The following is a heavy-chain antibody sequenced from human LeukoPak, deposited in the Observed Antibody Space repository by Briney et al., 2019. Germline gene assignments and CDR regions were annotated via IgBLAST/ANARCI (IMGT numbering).Heavy chain of an antibody. CDR3: AKANDYYDSSGSYRAPFDY. CDR2: ISWNSGSI. CDR1: GFTFDDYV. V-gene: IGHV3-9*01. J-gene: IGHJ4*02. Sequence: GGSLRLSCAASGFTFDDYVMHWVRQAPGKGLEWVSSISWNSGSIGYADSVKGRFTISRDNAKNSLYLQMNSLRAEDTALYYCAKANDYYDSSGSYRAPFDYWGQGTLVTVSS. D-gene: IGHD3-22*01.